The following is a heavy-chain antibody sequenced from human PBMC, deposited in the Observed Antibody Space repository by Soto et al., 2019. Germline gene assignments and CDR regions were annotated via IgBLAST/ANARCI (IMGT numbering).Heavy chain of an antibody. CDR2: IIPIFGTA. D-gene: IGHD3-3*01. Sequence: QVQLVQSGAEVKKPGSSVKVSCKASGGTFSSYAISWVRQAPGQGLEWMGGIIPIFGTANYAQKFQGRVTITADKSTSTAYMGLSSLRSEDTAVYYCARDWRHGITIFGVVIDNWFDPWGQGTLVTVSS. J-gene: IGHJ5*02. CDR1: GGTFSSYA. V-gene: IGHV1-69*06. CDR3: ARDWRHGITIFGVVIDNWFDP.